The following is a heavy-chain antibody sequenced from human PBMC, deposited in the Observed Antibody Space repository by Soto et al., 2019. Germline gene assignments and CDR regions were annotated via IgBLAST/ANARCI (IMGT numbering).Heavy chain of an antibody. J-gene: IGHJ4*02. CDR2: ISSSGSTI. CDR3: ARYSSHKPAHFDY. D-gene: IGHD6-13*01. V-gene: IGHV3-48*03. Sequence: SGGSLRLSCAASGFTFSSYEMNWVRQAPGKGLEWVSYISSSGSTIYYADSVKGRFTISRDNAKNSLYLQMNSLRAEDTAVYYCARYSSHKPAHFDYWGQGTLVTVSS. CDR1: GFTFSSYE.